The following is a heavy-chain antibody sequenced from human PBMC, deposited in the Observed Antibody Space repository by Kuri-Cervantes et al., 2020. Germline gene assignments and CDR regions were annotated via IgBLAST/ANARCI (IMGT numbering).Heavy chain of an antibody. J-gene: IGHJ4*02. CDR3: ARAGYYDILTGYSANDY. CDR2: ISTTSTTI. Sequence: GESLKISCAASGFTFSVYYMSWIRQAPGKGLEWVSYISTTSTTIYYADSVKGRFTISRDNAKNSLYLQMNSLRAEDTAVYYCARAGYYDILTGYSANDYWGQGTLVTVSS. D-gene: IGHD3-9*01. CDR1: GFTFSVYY. V-gene: IGHV3-11*01.